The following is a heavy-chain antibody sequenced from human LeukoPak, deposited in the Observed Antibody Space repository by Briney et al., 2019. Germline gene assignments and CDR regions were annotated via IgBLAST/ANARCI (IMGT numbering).Heavy chain of an antibody. J-gene: IGHJ2*01. V-gene: IGHV3-30*04. Sequence: GGSLRLSCSASGFTFSSYAMHWVRQAPGKGLEWVAFISFDGSNKYYADSAKGRFTISRDNSKNTLNLQMNSLRAEDTAVYYCAKDLIGGWYGRDSSEGYFDLWGRGTLVTVSS. D-gene: IGHD6-19*01. CDR1: GFTFSSYA. CDR3: AKDLIGGWYGRDSSEGYFDL. CDR2: ISFDGSNK.